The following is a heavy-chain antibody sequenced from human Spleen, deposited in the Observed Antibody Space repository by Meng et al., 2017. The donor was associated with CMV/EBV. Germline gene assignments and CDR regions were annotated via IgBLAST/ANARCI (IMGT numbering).Heavy chain of an antibody. CDR1: GYTFTGYY. D-gene: IGHD3-10*01. V-gene: IGHV1-2*02. Sequence: ASVKVSCKASGYTFTGYYIHWVRQAPGQGLEWMGWINPNTGGTNYAQKFQGRVTMTRDTSISTAYMELSRLRSDDSAVYYCARAITMVRGYYYYGMDVWGQGTTVTVS. CDR3: ARAITMVRGYYYYGMDV. J-gene: IGHJ6*02. CDR2: INPNTGGT.